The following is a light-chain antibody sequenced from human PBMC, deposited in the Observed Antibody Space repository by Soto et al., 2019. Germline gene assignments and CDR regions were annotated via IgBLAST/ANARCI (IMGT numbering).Light chain of an antibody. CDR1: ENLSRN. Sequence: EMILTQSPATLSVSPGGRATLSCRASENLSRNVAWYQQQPGQAPRLLIHGASTRATGISARFSGSGSGTDFTLTISSLQSEDFAVYFCQQYDKWPHTFGQGTKLEIK. J-gene: IGKJ2*01. V-gene: IGKV3-15*01. CDR3: QQYDKWPHT. CDR2: GAS.